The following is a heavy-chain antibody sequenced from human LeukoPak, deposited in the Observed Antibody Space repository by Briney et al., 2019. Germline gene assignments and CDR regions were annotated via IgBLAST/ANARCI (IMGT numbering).Heavy chain of an antibody. CDR2: IYHSGST. J-gene: IGHJ4*02. CDR1: GYSISSGYY. Sequence: PSETLSLTCAVSGYSISSGYYCGWIRQPPGKGLEWIGSIYHSGSTYYNPSLKSRVTISVDTSKNQFSLKLSSVTAADTAVYYCARHHRYGDRLFDYWGQGTLVTVSS. V-gene: IGHV4-38-2*01. CDR3: ARHHRYGDRLFDY. D-gene: IGHD4-17*01.